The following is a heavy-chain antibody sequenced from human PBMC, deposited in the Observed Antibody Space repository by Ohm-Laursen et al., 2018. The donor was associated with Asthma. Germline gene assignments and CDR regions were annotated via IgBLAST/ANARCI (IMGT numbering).Heavy chain of an antibody. CDR3: ARGTGYPNDAFDI. J-gene: IGHJ3*02. D-gene: IGHD1-1*01. V-gene: IGHV3-30*14. CDR2: ISYDGSNK. CDR1: GFTFSSYA. Sequence: SLRLSCAASGFTFSSYAMHWVRQAPGKGLEWVAVISYDGSNKYYADSVKGRFTISRDNSKNTLYLQMNSLRAEDTAVYYCARGTGYPNDAFDIWGQGTMVTVSS.